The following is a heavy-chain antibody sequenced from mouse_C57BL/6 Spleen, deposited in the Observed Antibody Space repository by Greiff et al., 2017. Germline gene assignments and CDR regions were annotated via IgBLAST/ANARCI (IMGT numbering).Heavy chain of an antibody. CDR2: IRNKANGYTT. CDR3: ASHYYDYEAWFAY. Sequence: EVQRVESGGGLVQPGGSLSLSCAASGFTFTDYYMSWVRQPPGKALEWLGFIRNKANGYTTEYSASVKGRFTISRDNSQSILYLQMNALRAEDSATYFCASHYYDYEAWFAYWGQGTLVTVSA. CDR1: GFTFTDYY. V-gene: IGHV7-3*01. D-gene: IGHD2-4*01. J-gene: IGHJ3*01.